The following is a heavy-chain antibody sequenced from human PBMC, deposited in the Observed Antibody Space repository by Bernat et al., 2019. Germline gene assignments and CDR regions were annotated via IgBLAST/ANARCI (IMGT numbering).Heavy chain of an antibody. CDR2: ISRNSGSI. CDR3: AKERLDGSGRCDY. V-gene: IGHV3-9*01. Sequence: EVQLVESGGGLVQPGRSLRLSCAASGVTFDDYAMHWVRQAPGKGLEWVSGISRNSGSIGYADSVKGRFTISRDNAKNYLYLQMNSLRAEDTALYYCAKERLDGSGRCDYWGQGTLVTVSS. D-gene: IGHD3-10*01. CDR1: GVTFDDYA. J-gene: IGHJ4*02.